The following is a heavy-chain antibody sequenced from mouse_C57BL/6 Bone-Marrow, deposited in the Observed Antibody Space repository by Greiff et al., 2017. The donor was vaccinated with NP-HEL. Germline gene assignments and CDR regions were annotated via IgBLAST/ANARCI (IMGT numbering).Heavy chain of an antibody. V-gene: IGHV14-4*01. J-gene: IGHJ2*01. CDR1: GFNIKDDY. D-gene: IGHD1-1*01. CDR2: IDPENGDT. Sequence: VQLKQSGAELVRPGASVKLSCTASGFNIKDDYMHWVKQRPEQGLEWIGWIDPENGDTEYASKFQGKATIPADPSSNPAYLQLSSLTSEDTAVYYCTTAPYYYGSSSYYFDYWGQGTTLTVSS. CDR3: TTAPYYYGSSSYYFDY.